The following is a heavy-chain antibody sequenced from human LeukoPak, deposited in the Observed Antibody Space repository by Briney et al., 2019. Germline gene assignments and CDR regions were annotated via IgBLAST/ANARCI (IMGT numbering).Heavy chain of an antibody. Sequence: SQTLSLTCTVSGGSISSGGYYWSWIRQHPGKGLEWIGYIHYSGSSNHNPSLKSRVAISVDSSKTQFSLKLSSVTAADTAVYYCARGNYGSGRGYYFDYWGQGTLVTVSS. CDR2: IHYSGSS. D-gene: IGHD3-10*01. CDR1: GGSISSGGYY. CDR3: ARGNYGSGRGYYFDY. V-gene: IGHV4-31*03. J-gene: IGHJ4*02.